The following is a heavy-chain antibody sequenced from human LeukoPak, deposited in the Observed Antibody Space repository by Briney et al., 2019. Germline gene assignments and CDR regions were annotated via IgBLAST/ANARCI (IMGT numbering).Heavy chain of an antibody. D-gene: IGHD3-3*01. CDR2: IYPGDSQT. J-gene: IGHJ5*02. CDR1: GYSFANYW. Sequence: GESLKISCKGSGYSFANYWIGWVRQMPGKGLEWMGIIYPGDSQTRYSPSFQGQVTISADKFISTAYLQWSSLKASDTAIYYCARSSVNWFDRWGQGTLVTVSS. V-gene: IGHV5-51*01. CDR3: ARSSVNWFDR.